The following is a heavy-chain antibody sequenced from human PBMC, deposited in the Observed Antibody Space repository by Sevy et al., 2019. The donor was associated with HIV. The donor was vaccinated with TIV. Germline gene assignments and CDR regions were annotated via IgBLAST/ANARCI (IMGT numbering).Heavy chain of an antibody. D-gene: IGHD3-16*02. J-gene: IGHJ1*01. CDR1: GFSLSTSGVG. Sequence: SGPTLVKPTQTLTLTCTFSGFSLSTSGVGVGWIRQPPGKALEWLAFIYWDDDKRYSPSLKSRLTITKDTSKNQVVLRMTSMDPVDTATYYCAHSRMITFGGVIVTTRPAPLFQHWGQGTLVTVSS. CDR3: AHSRMITFGGVIVTTRPAPLFQH. V-gene: IGHV2-5*02. CDR2: IYWDDDK.